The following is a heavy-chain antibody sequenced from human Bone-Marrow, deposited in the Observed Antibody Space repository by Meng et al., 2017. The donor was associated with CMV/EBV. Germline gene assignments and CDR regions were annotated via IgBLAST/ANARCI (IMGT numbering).Heavy chain of an antibody. D-gene: IGHD3-16*02. CDR1: GYTLNTYG. CDR2: INPNSGGT. Sequence: ASVKVSCKASGYTLNTYGIYWVRQAPGQGLEWMGWINPNSGGTNYAQKFQGRVTMTRDTSISTAYMELSRLRSDDTAVYYCARARMITFGGVIVTPMDVWGQGTTVTVSS. V-gene: IGHV1-2*02. CDR3: ARARMITFGGVIVTPMDV. J-gene: IGHJ6*02.